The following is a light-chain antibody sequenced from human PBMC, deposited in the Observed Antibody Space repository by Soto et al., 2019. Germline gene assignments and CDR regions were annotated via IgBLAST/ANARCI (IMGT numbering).Light chain of an antibody. Sequence: EIVLTQSPGTLSLSPGERATLSCRASQSVSSSYLAWYQQKPGQAPRLIIYDASTRETGIPARFSGSGAGTDCTLTISSLQPEDVETDYCQQSYSTTITFGQGTRLEIK. CDR2: DAS. J-gene: IGKJ5*01. V-gene: IGKV3D-20*02. CDR3: QQSYSTTIT. CDR1: QSVSSSY.